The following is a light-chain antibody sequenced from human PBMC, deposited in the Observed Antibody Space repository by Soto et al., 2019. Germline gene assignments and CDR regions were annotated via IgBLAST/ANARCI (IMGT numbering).Light chain of an antibody. J-gene: IGKJ5*01. CDR2: DAS. CDR3: QQNGSSPPIT. V-gene: IGKV3-20*01. Sequence: LYLSPGDRATLSCRASQSVSSNYLAWYQQKLGQAPRLLYYDASRRATGTPSRFSGSGSRTYFTLTISRLEPEDVAVYYRQQNGSSPPITFGQGTRLEIK. CDR1: QSVSSNY.